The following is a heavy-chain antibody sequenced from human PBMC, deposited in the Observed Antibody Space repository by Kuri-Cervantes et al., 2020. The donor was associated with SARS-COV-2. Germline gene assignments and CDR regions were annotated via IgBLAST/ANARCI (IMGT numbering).Heavy chain of an antibody. V-gene: IGHV1-69*04. CDR2: IIPILGIA. D-gene: IGHD3-10*01. J-gene: IGHJ4*02. Sequence: VKVSCKASGGTFSSYAISWVRQAPGQGLEWMGRIIPILGIANYAQKFQGRVTITADKSTSTAYMELSGLRSEDTAVYYCARYYYGSGSYHRYYFDYWGQGTLVTVSS. CDR3: ARYYYGSGSYHRYYFDY. CDR1: GGTFSSYA.